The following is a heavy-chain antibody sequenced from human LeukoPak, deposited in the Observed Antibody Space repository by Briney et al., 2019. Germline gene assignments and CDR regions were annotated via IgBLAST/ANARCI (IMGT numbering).Heavy chain of an antibody. CDR3: ARASIRTRGFDY. CDR1: GFTFGDYA. D-gene: IGHD1-26*01. CDR2: IKQDGSEK. V-gene: IGHV3-7*01. J-gene: IGHJ4*02. Sequence: GGSLRLSCAASGFTFGDYAMHWVRQAPGKGLEWVANIKQDGSEKYYVDSVKGRFTISRDNAKNSLYLQMNSLRAEDTAVYYCARASIRTRGFDYWGQGTLVTVSS.